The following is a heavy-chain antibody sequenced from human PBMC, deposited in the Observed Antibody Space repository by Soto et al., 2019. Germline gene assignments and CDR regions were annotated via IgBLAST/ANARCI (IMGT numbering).Heavy chain of an antibody. Sequence: GGSLRLSCAASGFTFSSHAMSWVRQAPGKGLEWVSVISGSGGSTYFADSVKGRFTISRDNSKNTLYLQMNSLRAEDTAIYYCAKGPSSGWYNFDYWGQGTLVTVSS. V-gene: IGHV3-23*01. CDR3: AKGPSSGWYNFDY. J-gene: IGHJ4*02. CDR1: GFTFSSHA. CDR2: ISGSGGST. D-gene: IGHD6-19*01.